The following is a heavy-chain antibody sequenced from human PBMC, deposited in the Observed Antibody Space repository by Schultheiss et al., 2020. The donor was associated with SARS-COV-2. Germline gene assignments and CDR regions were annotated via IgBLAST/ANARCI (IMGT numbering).Heavy chain of an antibody. J-gene: IGHJ6*03. CDR2: ISYVGSHK. D-gene: IGHD3-16*01. Sequence: SCEGSASTFNYHALHWVRQAPGKGLEWVALISYVGSHKHYAESVRGRFTISRDNSKNTVYLQMDSLRPEDTALYYCARSQEGDRYYYYMDVWGHGTAVTVSS. V-gene: IGHV3-30*04. CDR3: ARSQEGDRYYYYMDV. CDR1: ASTFNYHA.